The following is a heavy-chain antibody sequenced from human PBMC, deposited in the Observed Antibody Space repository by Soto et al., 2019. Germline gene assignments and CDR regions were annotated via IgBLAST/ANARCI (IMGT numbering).Heavy chain of an antibody. V-gene: IGHV1-69*13. CDR1: GGTFSSYA. CDR2: IIPIFGTA. J-gene: IGHJ4*02. Sequence: ASVKVSCKASGGTFSSYAISWVRQAPGQGLEWMGGIIPIFGTANYAQKFQGRVTITADESTSTAYMELSSLRSEDTAVYYCARSPAPPCGGDCYSFGYWGQGTLVTVSS. D-gene: IGHD2-21*02. CDR3: ARSPAPPCGGDCYSFGY.